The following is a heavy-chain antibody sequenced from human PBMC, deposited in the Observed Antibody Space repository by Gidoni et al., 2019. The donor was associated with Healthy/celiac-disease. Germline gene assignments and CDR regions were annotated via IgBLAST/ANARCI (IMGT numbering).Heavy chain of an antibody. J-gene: IGHJ4*02. CDR1: GGSIRSGSSY. V-gene: IGHV4-61*02. CDR3: ARGVEPATWGVFDY. CDR2: ISTSRSP. D-gene: IGHD3-16*01. Sequence: QVQLQESGPGLVKPSQTLSLTCAVSGGSIRSGSSYWRWIRQPAVKGLEWIGRISTSRSPNYHPSLKSSVTLSADTSKNQFSLKLSSVSAADTSVYYCARGVEPATWGVFDYWGQGTLVTVSS.